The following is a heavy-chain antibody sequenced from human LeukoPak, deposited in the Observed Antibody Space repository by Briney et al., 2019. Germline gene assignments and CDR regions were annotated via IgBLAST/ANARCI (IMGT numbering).Heavy chain of an antibody. CDR3: ARGVRVVPAAMAPKNSTTCCYYGMDV. Sequence: AETLSLTCAVYGWSFSGYYWSWIRQPPGKGLECIGEINHSGSTNYNPPLKSRVTISVDASKHQFSLKLSSVAAADTAVYYCARGVRVVPAAMAPKNSTTCCYYGMDVWGKGTTVTVSS. D-gene: IGHD2-2*01. J-gene: IGHJ6*04. CDR1: GWSFSGYY. V-gene: IGHV4-34*01. CDR2: INHSGST.